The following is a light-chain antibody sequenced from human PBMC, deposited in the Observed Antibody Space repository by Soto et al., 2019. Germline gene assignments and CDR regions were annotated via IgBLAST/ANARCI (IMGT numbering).Light chain of an antibody. CDR1: QGISSY. Sequence: DIPLTQSPSFLSASVGDRVTITCRASQGISSYLAWYQQKPGKAPKLRIYAASTFQSGDPSRFSGSGSGTEFTLTISSVKPEDFATYYCQQLNSYPLTFGQGTKLEIK. J-gene: IGKJ2*01. CDR2: AAS. V-gene: IGKV1-9*01. CDR3: QQLNSYPLT.